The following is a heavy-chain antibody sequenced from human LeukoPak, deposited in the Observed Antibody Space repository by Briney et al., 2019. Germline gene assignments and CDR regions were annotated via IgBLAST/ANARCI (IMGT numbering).Heavy chain of an antibody. D-gene: IGHD6-13*01. Sequence: GGSLRLSCAASGFTFSSDWMSWVRQAPGKGLEWVANIKQDGSEKYYVDSVKGRFTISRDNAKNSLYLQMNSLRAEDTAVYYCARESSSSGWGQGTLVTVSS. V-gene: IGHV3-7*01. CDR2: IKQDGSEK. CDR3: ARESSSSG. CDR1: GFTFSSDW. J-gene: IGHJ4*02.